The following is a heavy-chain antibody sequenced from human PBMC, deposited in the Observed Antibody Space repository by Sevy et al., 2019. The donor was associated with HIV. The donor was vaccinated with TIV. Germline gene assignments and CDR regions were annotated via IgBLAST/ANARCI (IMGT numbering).Heavy chain of an antibody. V-gene: IGHV3-30*02. CDR3: ARDSSVSHFDD. J-gene: IGHJ4*02. CDR2: IRYAGSNK. D-gene: IGHD3-22*01. Sequence: GGSLRLSCAASGFTFSSYGMHWVRQAPGKGLEWVAFIRYAGSNKYYADSVKGRFTISRVNSKNTLYLQMNSLRAEDTAVYYCARDSSVSHFDDWGQGTLVTVSS. CDR1: GFTFSSYG.